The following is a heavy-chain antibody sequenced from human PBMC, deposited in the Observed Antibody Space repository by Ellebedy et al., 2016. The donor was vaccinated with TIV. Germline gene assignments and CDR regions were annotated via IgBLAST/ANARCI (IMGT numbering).Heavy chain of an antibody. CDR2: INTDGTST. J-gene: IGHJ4*02. CDR3: ATYTSTTSLDH. CDR1: GVTFTNYW. V-gene: IGHV3-74*01. D-gene: IGHD6-13*01. Sequence: GGSLRLSCAASGVTFTNYWMHWVSQAPGKGPVWVERINTDGTSTRYADSVKGRFTISRDNAKNLVYLQMNIPRAEDTAVYYCATYTSTTSLDHWGRGTLVTVSP.